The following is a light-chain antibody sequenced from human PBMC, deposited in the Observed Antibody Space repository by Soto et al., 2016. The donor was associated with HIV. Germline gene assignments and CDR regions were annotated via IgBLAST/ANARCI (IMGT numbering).Light chain of an antibody. V-gene: IGLV3-21*02. CDR1: NIGSNS. J-gene: IGLJ2*01. CDR3: QVWDKSSDDLI. CDR2: DDS. Sequence: SYVLTQPPSVSVAPGETARLTCGGNNIGSNSVHWYQQKAGQAPVMVVYDDSDRPSGIPERFSGSNSGNMATLTITKVEVGDEADFYCQVWDKSSDDLIFGGGTKLTVL.